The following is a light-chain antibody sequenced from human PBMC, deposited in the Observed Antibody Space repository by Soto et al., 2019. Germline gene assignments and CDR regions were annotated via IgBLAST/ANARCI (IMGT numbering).Light chain of an antibody. CDR1: QSISSY. CDR3: QQYNSYT. CDR2: AAS. V-gene: IGKV1-39*01. J-gene: IGKJ1*01. Sequence: DIHMTQSPSSLSASVGARVTITCRASQSISSYLNWYQQKPGKAPKLLIYAASSLQSGVPSRFSGSGSGTEFALTISSMQPDYFATYYCQQYNSYTFGQGTKVDIK.